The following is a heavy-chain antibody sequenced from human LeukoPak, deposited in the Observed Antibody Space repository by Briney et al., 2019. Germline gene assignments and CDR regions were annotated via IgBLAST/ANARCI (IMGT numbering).Heavy chain of an antibody. CDR3: ARGVVAAPQTFDY. Sequence: PSETLSLTCTVSGGSISSSSYYWGWIRQPPGKGLEWIGSIYYSGSTYYNPSLKSRVTISVDTPKNQFSLKLSSVTAADTAVYYCARGVVAAPQTFDYWGQGTLVTVSS. J-gene: IGHJ4*02. CDR2: IYYSGST. D-gene: IGHD2-15*01. V-gene: IGHV4-39*07. CDR1: GGSISSSSYY.